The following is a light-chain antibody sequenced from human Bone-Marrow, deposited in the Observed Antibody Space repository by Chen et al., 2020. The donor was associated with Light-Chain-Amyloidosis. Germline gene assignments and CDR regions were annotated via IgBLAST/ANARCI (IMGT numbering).Light chain of an antibody. V-gene: IGLV3-21*02. CDR1: TIGSTS. Sequence: SYVLTQPSSVSVAPGQTATTACGGNTIGSTSVHWYQQTPGLAPRLVVYDNSDWPSGIPERFSGSNSGNTATLTITRVEAGEEADYDCQVWDRSSDRPVFGGGTKLTVL. CDR3: QVWDRSSDRPV. CDR2: DNS. J-gene: IGLJ3*02.